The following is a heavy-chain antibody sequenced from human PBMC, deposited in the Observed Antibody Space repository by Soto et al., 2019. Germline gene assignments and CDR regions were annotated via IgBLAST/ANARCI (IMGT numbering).Heavy chain of an antibody. CDR2: ISYDGSNK. D-gene: IGHD4-17*01. Sequence: PGGSLRLSCAASGFTFSSYAMHWVRQAPGKGLEWVAVISYDGSNKYYADSVKGRFTISRDNSKNTLYLQMNSLRAEDTAVYYCARDRVTTTYRTYYYYYGMDVWGQGTTVTVSS. CDR3: ARDRVTTTYRTYYYYYGMDV. J-gene: IGHJ6*02. CDR1: GFTFSSYA. V-gene: IGHV3-30-3*01.